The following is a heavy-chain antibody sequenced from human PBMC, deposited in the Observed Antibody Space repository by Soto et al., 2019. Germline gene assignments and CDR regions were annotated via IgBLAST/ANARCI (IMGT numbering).Heavy chain of an antibody. Sequence: QVQLVESGGGVVQPGRSLRLSCAASGFTFSSYAMHWVRQAPGKGLEWVAVISYDGSNKYYADSMKGRFTISRDNSKNTLYLQMNSLRAEDTAVYYCARVGYGDHSLGYWGQGTLVTVSS. J-gene: IGHJ4*02. CDR1: GFTFSSYA. D-gene: IGHD4-17*01. CDR2: ISYDGSNK. CDR3: ARVGYGDHSLGY. V-gene: IGHV3-30-3*01.